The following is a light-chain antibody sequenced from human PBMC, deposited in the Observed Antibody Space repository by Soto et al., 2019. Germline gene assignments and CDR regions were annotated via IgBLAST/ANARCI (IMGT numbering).Light chain of an antibody. CDR2: GAN. CDR1: QRVSSSY. V-gene: IGKV3-20*01. J-gene: IGKJ4*01. Sequence: EIVLTQSPGTLSLSPGEIATLSCSASQRVSSSYLAWYQQKPGQAPRLLIYGANYRATGISDRFSGGGSGTDFTLTISRLESDDFAVYYCQQHGTSPLTFGGGTKVDIK. CDR3: QQHGTSPLT.